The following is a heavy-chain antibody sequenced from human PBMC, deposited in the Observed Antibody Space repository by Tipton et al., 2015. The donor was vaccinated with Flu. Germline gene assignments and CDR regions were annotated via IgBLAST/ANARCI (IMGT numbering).Heavy chain of an antibody. J-gene: IGHJ4*02. CDR2: IYYSGST. CDR3: ARDSAYNWNEGGYSDY. CDR1: GGSISSYY. V-gene: IGHV4-59*12. D-gene: IGHD1-1*01. Sequence: TLSLTCTVSGGSISSYYWSWIRQPPGKGLEWIGYIYYSGSTNYNPSLKSRVTISVDTSKNQFSLKLSSVTAADTAVYYCARDSAYNWNEGGYSDYWGQGTLGTVSS.